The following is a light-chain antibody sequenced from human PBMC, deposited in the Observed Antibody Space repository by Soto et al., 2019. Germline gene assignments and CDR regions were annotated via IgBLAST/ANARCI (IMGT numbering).Light chain of an antibody. CDR1: QSVSSS. V-gene: IGKV3-20*01. CDR2: GAS. Sequence: ETVMTQSPFTLSLSPGERATLSCRASQSVSSSLAWYQQKPGQAPRLLIYGASSRATGIPDRFSGSGSGTDFTLTISRLEPEDFAVYYCQQYGSSPPLTFGGGTKVDI. J-gene: IGKJ4*01. CDR3: QQYGSSPPLT.